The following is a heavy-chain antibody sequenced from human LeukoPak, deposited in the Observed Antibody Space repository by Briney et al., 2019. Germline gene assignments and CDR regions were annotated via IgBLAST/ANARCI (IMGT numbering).Heavy chain of an antibody. D-gene: IGHD7-27*01. CDR2: INPNSGST. CDR3: ARGAGRRINWGSNWYFDL. Sequence: GASVKVSCKASGYIFTGYYMHWVRQAPGQGLEWMGWINPNSGSTNYAQKFQGRVTMTRNTSTSTAYMELSSLRSEDTAVYYCARGAGRRINWGSNWYFDLWGRGTLVTVSS. CDR1: GYIFTGYY. V-gene: IGHV1-2*02. J-gene: IGHJ2*01.